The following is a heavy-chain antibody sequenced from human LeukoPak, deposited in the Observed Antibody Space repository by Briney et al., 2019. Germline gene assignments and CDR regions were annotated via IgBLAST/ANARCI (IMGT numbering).Heavy chain of an antibody. CDR1: GDSIGSTTTYY. CDR3: ARGPVVGDFDY. J-gene: IGHJ4*02. CDR2: IYYSGST. Sequence: SATLSLTCTVSGDSIGSTTTYYWGWLRQPPGKGLEWIGYIYYSGSTYYNPSLKSRVTISVDTSKNQFSLKLSSVTAADTAVYYCARGPVVGDFDYWGQGTLVTVSS. V-gene: IGHV4-30-4*08. D-gene: IGHD1-26*01.